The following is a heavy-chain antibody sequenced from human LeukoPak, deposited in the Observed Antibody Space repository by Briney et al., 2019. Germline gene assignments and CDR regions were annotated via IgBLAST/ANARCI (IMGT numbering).Heavy chain of an antibody. Sequence: ASVKVSCKASGYTFTNYGITWVRQAPGQGLEWMGWINTESGNTNYAERLQGRVTMTTDTSTRTAYMELGGLKSEDTAIYYCARNSHGYGSGWQQFNFDYWGQGTLVTVS. J-gene: IGHJ4*02. CDR1: GYTFTNYG. V-gene: IGHV1-18*01. CDR2: INTESGNT. CDR3: ARNSHGYGSGWQQFNFDY. D-gene: IGHD6-19*01.